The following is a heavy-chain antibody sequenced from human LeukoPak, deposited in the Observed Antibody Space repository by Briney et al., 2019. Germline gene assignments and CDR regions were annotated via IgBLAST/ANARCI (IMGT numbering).Heavy chain of an antibody. Sequence: GGSLRLSCVVSGFSFEDHAMHWVRQAPGKGLEWVLGISWNGDTIGYADSVKGRFTISRDNAKNTLYLQMSSLRAEDTAVYYCAKGGGYEAQYYYYYLDVWGKGTTVTISS. J-gene: IGHJ6*03. V-gene: IGHV3-9*01. CDR3: AKGGGYEAQYYYYYLDV. CDR1: GFSFEDHA. CDR2: ISWNGDTI. D-gene: IGHD5-12*01.